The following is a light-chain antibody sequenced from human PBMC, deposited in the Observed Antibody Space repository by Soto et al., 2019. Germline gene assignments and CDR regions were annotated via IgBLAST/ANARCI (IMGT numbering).Light chain of an antibody. CDR3: QQLNTYPIT. Sequence: DIQMTQSPSTLSASVGDTVTVTCRASQGISSYLAWYQKKPGKAPNLLIYAASTLQSGVPSRFSGSGSGTDFTLTISSLQPEDFATYYCQQLNTYPITFGQGTRLEIK. CDR2: AAS. CDR1: QGISSY. V-gene: IGKV1-9*01. J-gene: IGKJ5*01.